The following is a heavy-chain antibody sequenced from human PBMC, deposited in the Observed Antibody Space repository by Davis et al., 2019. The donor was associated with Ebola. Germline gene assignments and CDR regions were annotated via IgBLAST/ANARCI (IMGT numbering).Heavy chain of an antibody. J-gene: IGHJ4*02. V-gene: IGHV3-48*03. Sequence: GGSLRLSCTASGFTFSSYEMNWVRQAPGKGLEWVSYISSSGSTIYYADSVKGRFTISRDNAKNSLYLQMNSLRAEDTAVYYCANLDYGDNSGFDYWGQGTLVTVSS. CDR1: GFTFSSYE. CDR2: ISSSGSTI. D-gene: IGHD4-23*01. CDR3: ANLDYGDNSGFDY.